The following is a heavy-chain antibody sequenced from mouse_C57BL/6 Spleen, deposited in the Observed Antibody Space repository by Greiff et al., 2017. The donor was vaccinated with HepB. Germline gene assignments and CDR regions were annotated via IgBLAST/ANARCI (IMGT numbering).Heavy chain of an antibody. V-gene: IGHV1-55*01. J-gene: IGHJ2*01. CDR3: SRRGSDYYFDY. CDR2: IYPGSGST. CDR1: GYTFTSYW. Sequence: QVQLQQPGAELVKPGASVKLSCKASGYTFTSYWITWVKQRPGQGLEWIGDIYPGSGSTNYNEKFKSKATLTVDKSSSTAYMQLSSLTSEDSAVYYSSRRGSDYYFDYWGQGTTLTVSS.